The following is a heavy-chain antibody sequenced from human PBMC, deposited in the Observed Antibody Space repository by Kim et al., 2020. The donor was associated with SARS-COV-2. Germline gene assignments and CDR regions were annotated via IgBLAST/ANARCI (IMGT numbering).Heavy chain of an antibody. CDR3: TTAFGVVISDSYDI. Sequence: GGSLRLSCAASELTFTNAWMSWVRQAPGQGLEWVGRIKSYSHGGTAEYGAPVKGRFTISRDDSKNTLYLPLNNLETEDTAIYYCTTAFGVVISDSYDIWG. D-gene: IGHD3-3*01. CDR2: IKSYSHGGTA. V-gene: IGHV3-15*01. CDR1: ELTFTNAW. J-gene: IGHJ3*02.